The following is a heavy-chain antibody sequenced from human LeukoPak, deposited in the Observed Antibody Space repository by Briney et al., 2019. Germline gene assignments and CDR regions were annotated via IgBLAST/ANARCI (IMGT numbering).Heavy chain of an antibody. CDR2: ISSSGSTI. CDR3: VRDGGSYSWAAFDY. J-gene: IGHJ4*02. Sequence: GGSLRLSCAASGFTFSSYEMNWVRQAPGKGLEWVSYISSSGSTIYYADSVKGRFTISRDNSKNKLYLQMNSLRAEDTALHYCVRDGGSYSWAAFDYWGQGTLVTVSS. D-gene: IGHD1-26*01. V-gene: IGHV3-48*03. CDR1: GFTFSSYE.